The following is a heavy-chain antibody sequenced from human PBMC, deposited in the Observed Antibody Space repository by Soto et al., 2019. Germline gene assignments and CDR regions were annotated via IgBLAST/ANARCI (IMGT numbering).Heavy chain of an antibody. V-gene: IGHV3-23*01. CDR2: ISRTGGAA. Sequence: EVQLLESGGGLVQPGGSLGRSCAGSGFTFGNVAMWWERQARVEGLEWVTSISRTGGAAHYAASGNGRFTISRHNSKNTPFPPMPTLRAEDTAVDYCAKAYDYIWGSYPTALDYWGPATLVTVPS. J-gene: IGHJ4*02. CDR3: AKAYDYIWGSYPTALDY. D-gene: IGHD3-16*02. CDR1: GFTFGNVA.